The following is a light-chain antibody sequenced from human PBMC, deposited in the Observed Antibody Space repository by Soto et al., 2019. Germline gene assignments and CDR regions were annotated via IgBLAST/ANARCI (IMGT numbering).Light chain of an antibody. CDR1: NSNSGSHT. CDR2: NNI. J-gene: IGLJ7*01. CDR3: AAWDDSLYGHVG. Sequence: QSVLTQPPSASGTPGQKVTISCSGSNSNSGSHTVRWFQQLPGRAPKLLLYNNIYRPPGVPDRFSGSKSGTSVSLAISGLQSQDEADYYCAAWDDSLYGHVGFGGVTPLTVL. V-gene: IGLV1-44*01.